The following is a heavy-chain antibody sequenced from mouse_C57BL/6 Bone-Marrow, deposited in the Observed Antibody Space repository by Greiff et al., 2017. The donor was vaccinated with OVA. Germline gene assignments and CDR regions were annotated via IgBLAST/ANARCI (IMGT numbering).Heavy chain of an antibody. Sequence: VKLQESGAELARPGASVKLSCKASGYTFTSYGISWVKQRTGQGLEWIGEIYPRSGNTYYNEKFKGKATLTADKSSSTAYMELRSLTSEDSAVYICARHFYWYFDVWGTGTTVTVSS. J-gene: IGHJ1*03. V-gene: IGHV1-81*01. CDR1: GYTFTSYG. CDR3: ARHFYWYFDV. CDR2: IYPRSGNT.